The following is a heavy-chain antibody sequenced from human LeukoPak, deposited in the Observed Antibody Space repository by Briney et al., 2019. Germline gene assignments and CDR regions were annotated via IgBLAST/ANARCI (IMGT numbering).Heavy chain of an antibody. D-gene: IGHD3-3*01. V-gene: IGHV1-18*01. CDR2: ISAYNGNT. Sequence: ASVKVSCKASGYTFTSYGISWVRQAPGQGLEWVGWISAYNGNTNYAQKLQGRVTMTTDTSTSTAYMELRSLRSDDTAVYYCARDTVSRYYDFWAVFDYWGQGTLVTVSS. CDR3: ARDTVSRYYDFWAVFDY. J-gene: IGHJ4*02. CDR1: GYTFTSYG.